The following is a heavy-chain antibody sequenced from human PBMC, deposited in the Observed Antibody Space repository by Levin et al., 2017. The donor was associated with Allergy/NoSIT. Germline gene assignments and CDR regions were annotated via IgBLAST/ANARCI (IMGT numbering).Heavy chain of an antibody. D-gene: IGHD4-23*01. Sequence: ASVKVSCKGSGYSFSIYWIAWVRQMPGKGLEWMGIIYPGDSDTRYSPSFRGQVTFSADKSISTAYLQWNSLKASDTAMYYCTRLQDYGGSSDWFDPWGQGTLITVTS. V-gene: IGHV5-51*01. CDR2: IYPGDSDT. J-gene: IGHJ5*02. CDR1: GYSFSIYW. CDR3: TRLQDYGGSSDWFDP.